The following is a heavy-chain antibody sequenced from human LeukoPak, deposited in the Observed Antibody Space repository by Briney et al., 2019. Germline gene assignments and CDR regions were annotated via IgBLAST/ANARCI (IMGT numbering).Heavy chain of an antibody. D-gene: IGHD6-19*01. CDR2: ISYDGANK. V-gene: IGHV3-30-3*01. J-gene: IGHJ5*02. CDR1: GFTYSTYA. Sequence: GGSLRLSCAASGFTYSTYAMHWVRQAPGKGLEWVAVISYDGANKYYADSVKGRFTISRDNSKNTLYLQMNSLRAEDTAVYYCARNEYSSTNWFDLWGQGTLVTVSS. CDR3: ARNEYSSTNWFDL.